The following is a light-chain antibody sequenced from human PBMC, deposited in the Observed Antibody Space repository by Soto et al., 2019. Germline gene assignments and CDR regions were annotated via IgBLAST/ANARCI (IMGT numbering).Light chain of an antibody. V-gene: IGKV3-11*01. CDR3: QQRSNWPPTT. CDR2: DAS. CDR1: QSVSSY. J-gene: IGKJ5*01. Sequence: DTVLTQSPATLSLSPGERATLSCRASQSVSSYLAWYQQKPGQAPRLLIYDASNRATGIPARFSGSGSGTDFTLTISSLEPEDFAVYYCQQRSNWPPTTSGQGTRLEI.